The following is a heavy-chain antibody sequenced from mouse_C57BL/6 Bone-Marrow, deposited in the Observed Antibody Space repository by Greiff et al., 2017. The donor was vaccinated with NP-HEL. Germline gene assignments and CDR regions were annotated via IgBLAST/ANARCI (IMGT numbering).Heavy chain of an antibody. CDR2: IYTSDSET. Sequence: VKLQQPGAELVRPGSSVKLSCKASGYTFTSYWMAWVKQRPGQGLEWIGNIYTSDSETHYNQKFKDKATLTVDKSSSTAYMQLSSLTSEDSAVYYCARAGNYFDYWGQGTTLTVSS. J-gene: IGHJ2*01. CDR1: GYTFTSYW. CDR3: ARAGNYFDY. D-gene: IGHD4-1*01. V-gene: IGHV1-61*01.